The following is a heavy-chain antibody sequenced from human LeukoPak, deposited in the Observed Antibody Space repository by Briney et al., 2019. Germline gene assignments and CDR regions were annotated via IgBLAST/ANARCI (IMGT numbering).Heavy chain of an antibody. J-gene: IGHJ6*03. V-gene: IGHV3-48*01. Sequence: GGSLRLSCAASGFTFSSYSMNWVRQAPGKGLEWVSYISSGGSTIYYADSVKGRFTISRDNSKNTVYLQVDSLRSEDTAVYFYSTSRITMIGDYMDFWGRGTAVTASS. CDR1: GFTFSSYS. CDR3: STSRITMIGDYMDF. D-gene: IGHD3-22*01. CDR2: ISSGGSTI.